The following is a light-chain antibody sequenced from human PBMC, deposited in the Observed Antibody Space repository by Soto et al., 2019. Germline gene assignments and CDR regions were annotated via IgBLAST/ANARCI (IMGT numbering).Light chain of an antibody. V-gene: IGKV3-11*01. J-gene: IGKJ1*01. CDR2: DAS. CDR3: QQSSNWPLWT. Sequence: EIVLTQSPATLSFSPGERATLSCRASQSVSSYLAWYQQKPGQAPRLLIYDASNRATGIPARFSGSGSGTDFTLTISSLEPEDFAVYYCQQSSNWPLWTFGQGTKVDIK. CDR1: QSVSSY.